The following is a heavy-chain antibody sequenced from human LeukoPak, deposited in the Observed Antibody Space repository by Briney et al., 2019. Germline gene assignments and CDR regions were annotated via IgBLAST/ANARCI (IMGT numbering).Heavy chain of an antibody. J-gene: IGHJ4*02. D-gene: IGHD3-22*01. CDR3: ASSDGMWLRY. CDR1: GGTFISYA. Sequence: ASVKVSCKASGGTFISYAISWVRQAPGQGLEWMGRIIPILGIANYAQKFQGRVTITADKSTSTAYMELSSLRSEDTAVYYCASSDGMWLRYWGQGTLVTVSS. CDR2: IIPILGIA. V-gene: IGHV1-69*04.